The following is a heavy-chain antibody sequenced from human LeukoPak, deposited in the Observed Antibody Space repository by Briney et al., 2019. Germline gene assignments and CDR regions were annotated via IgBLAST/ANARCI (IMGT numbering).Heavy chain of an antibody. CDR3: ARHRYSMNYYFDY. J-gene: IGHJ4*02. CDR2: FYYGGRT. V-gene: IGHV4-39*01. Sequence: PSETLSLTCTVSGGSISGSSYFWGWIRQPPGKGLEWIGSFYYGGRTYYNPSLRSRVTMSVDTSKNQFSLKLSSVTAADTAVYYCARHRYSMNYYFDYWGQGTLVTVSS. CDR1: GGSISGSSYF. D-gene: IGHD2/OR15-2a*01.